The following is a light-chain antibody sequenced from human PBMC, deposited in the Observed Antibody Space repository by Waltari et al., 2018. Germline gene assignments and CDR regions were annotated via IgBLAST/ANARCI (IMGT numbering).Light chain of an antibody. V-gene: IGKV1-33*01. CDR2: HAS. CDR3: QQYDALPQT. CDR1: HDISNH. J-gene: IGKJ2*01. Sequence: DIQMTQSPSSLSVSVGDRVTITCQASHDISNHLNWYQQIPGKAPNLLIYHASKLESGVPSRFSGGGSGTDFTFTISSLQPEDIATYYCQQYDALPQTFGQGTKLEIK.